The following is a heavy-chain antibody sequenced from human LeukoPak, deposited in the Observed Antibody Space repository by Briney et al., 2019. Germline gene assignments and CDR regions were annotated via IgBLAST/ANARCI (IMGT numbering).Heavy chain of an antibody. D-gene: IGHD6-19*01. Sequence: SETLSLTCAVYGGSFSGYYWSWIRQPPGKGLEWIGEINHSGSTNYNPSLKSRVTISVDTSKNQFSLKLSSVTAADTAVYYCARGKLPYSSGWYPRGYFDYWGQGTLVTVSS. CDR3: ARGKLPYSSGWYPRGYFDY. CDR2: INHSGST. V-gene: IGHV4-34*01. J-gene: IGHJ4*02. CDR1: GGSFSGYY.